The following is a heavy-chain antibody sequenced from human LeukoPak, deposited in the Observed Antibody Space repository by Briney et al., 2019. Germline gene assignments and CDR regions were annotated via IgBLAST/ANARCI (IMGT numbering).Heavy chain of an antibody. Sequence: PSETLSLTCAVYGGSFSGYYWSWIRQPPGKGLEWIGEINHSGSTNYNPSLKSRVTISVDTSKNQFSLQLNSVTPEDTAVYYCTRGGRGTTVFEFGYWGQGTLVTVSS. CDR2: INHSGST. CDR3: TRGGRGTTVFEFGY. V-gene: IGHV4-34*01. CDR1: GGSFSGYY. J-gene: IGHJ4*02. D-gene: IGHD1-7*01.